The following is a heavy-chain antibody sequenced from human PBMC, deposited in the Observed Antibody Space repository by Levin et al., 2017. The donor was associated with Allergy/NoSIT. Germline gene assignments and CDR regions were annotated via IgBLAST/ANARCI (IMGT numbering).Heavy chain of an antibody. CDR2: IYYSGST. Sequence: GSLRLSCSVSGGSISSYYWSWIRQPPGKGLEWIGYIYYSGSTNYNPSLKSRVTISVDTSKNHFSLKLSSVTAADTAVYYCAGRGYYYLAYWGQGTLVTVSS. CDR1: GGSISSYY. J-gene: IGHJ4*02. D-gene: IGHD2-15*01. V-gene: IGHV4-59*01. CDR3: AGRGYYYLAY.